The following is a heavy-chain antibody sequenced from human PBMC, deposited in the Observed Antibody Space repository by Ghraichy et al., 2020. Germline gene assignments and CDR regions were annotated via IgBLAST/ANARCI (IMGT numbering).Heavy chain of an antibody. Sequence: ASVKVSCKASGYTFTGYYMHWVRQAPGQGLEWMGWINPNSGGTNYAQKFQGRVTMTRDTSISTAYMELSRLRSDDTAVYYCARESKPTLLWFGERGLLNYGMDVWGQGTTVTVSS. CDR2: INPNSGGT. V-gene: IGHV1-2*02. D-gene: IGHD3-10*01. J-gene: IGHJ6*02. CDR1: GYTFTGYY. CDR3: ARESKPTLLWFGERGLLNYGMDV.